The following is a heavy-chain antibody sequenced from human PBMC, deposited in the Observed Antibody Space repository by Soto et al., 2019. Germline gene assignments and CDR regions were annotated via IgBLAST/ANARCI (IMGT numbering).Heavy chain of an antibody. CDR2: IRSKAYGGTT. J-gene: IGHJ4*02. Sequence: GGSLRLSCTASGFTFGDYAMSWFRQAPGKGPEWVGFIRSKAYGGTTEYAASVKGRFTISRDDSKSIAYLQMNSLKTEDTAVYYCTSLLTGYYSGGPELTDYWGQGTLVTVSS. CDR3: TSLLTGYYSGGPELTDY. CDR1: GFTFGDYA. D-gene: IGHD3-9*01. V-gene: IGHV3-49*03.